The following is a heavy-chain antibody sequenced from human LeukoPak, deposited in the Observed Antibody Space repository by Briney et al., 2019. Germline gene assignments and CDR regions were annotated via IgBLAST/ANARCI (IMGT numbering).Heavy chain of an antibody. J-gene: IGHJ6*02. V-gene: IGHV3-7*03. Sequence: PGGSLRLSCAASGFTQSNHWMTWVRQVPGRGPEWVANVNRDGSETYYLDSVKGRFTISKDNAKNSLYLQMNSLRAEDTALYHRARNNGMDVWGQGTTVIVSS. CDR3: ARNNGMDV. CDR2: VNRDGSET. CDR1: GFTQSNHW.